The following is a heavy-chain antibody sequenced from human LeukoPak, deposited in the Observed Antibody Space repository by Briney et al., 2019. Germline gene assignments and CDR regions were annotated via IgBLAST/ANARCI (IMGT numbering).Heavy chain of an antibody. CDR2: ISNDGSNK. Sequence: PGGSLRLSCAASGFTFSSYAMHWVRQAPGKGLEWVAVISNDGSNKYYADSVKGRFTISRDSSKNTLYLQMNSLRAEDTAVYYCARDRQRWLPSEYFQHWGQGTLVTVSS. V-gene: IGHV3-30-3*01. CDR3: ARDRQRWLPSEYFQH. CDR1: GFTFSSYA. D-gene: IGHD5-24*01. J-gene: IGHJ1*01.